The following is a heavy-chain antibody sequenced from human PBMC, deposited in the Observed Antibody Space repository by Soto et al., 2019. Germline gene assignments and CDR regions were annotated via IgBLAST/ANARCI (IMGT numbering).Heavy chain of an antibody. J-gene: IGHJ4*02. CDR3: ARTPREVMDYFDY. CDR1: GYSFTNYW. CDR2: IYPGDSDT. Sequence: GESLKISCKGSGYSFTNYWIGWVRQMPGKGLEWMGIIYPGDSDTRYSPSFQGQVTISADKSISTAYLQWSSLKASDTAMYYCARTPREVMDYFDYWGQGTLVTVSS. V-gene: IGHV5-51*01.